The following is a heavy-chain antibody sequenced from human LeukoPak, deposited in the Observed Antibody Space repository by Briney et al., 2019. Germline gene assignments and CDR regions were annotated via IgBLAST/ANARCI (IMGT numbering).Heavy chain of an antibody. CDR2: IYSGGST. V-gene: IGHV4-61*09. Sequence: SETLSLTCTVSGGSISSGNYYWTWIRQPAGKGLEWIGHIYSGGSTNFHPSLKSRVTISVDTSKTQLFLKLTSVTAADTAVHYCGRGKYCGDTRCHGYYYMDVWGKGTTVTVSS. D-gene: IGHD2-2*01. J-gene: IGHJ6*03. CDR1: GGSISSGNYY. CDR3: GRGKYCGDTRCHGYYYMDV.